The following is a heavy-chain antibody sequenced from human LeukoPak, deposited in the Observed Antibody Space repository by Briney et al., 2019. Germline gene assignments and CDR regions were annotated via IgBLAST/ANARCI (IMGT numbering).Heavy chain of an antibody. D-gene: IGHD3-10*01. V-gene: IGHV3-30*02. CDR3: VKLVGVGELFWGHFLEDF. J-gene: IGHJ4*02. CDR2: IRYDGSNK. CDR1: GFTFSSYG. Sequence: GGSLRLFCAASGFTFSSYGMHWVRQAPGKGLEWVAFIRYDGSNKYYADSVKGRFTISRDNSKNTLYLQMNSLGAEDTAVYYCVKLVGVGELFWGHFLEDFWGQGTLVTVSS.